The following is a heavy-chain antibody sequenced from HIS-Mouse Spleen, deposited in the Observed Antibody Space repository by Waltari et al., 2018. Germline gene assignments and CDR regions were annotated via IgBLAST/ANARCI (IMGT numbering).Heavy chain of an antibody. V-gene: IGHV3-30*03. CDR1: GFTFSSYG. Sequence: QVQLVESGGGVVQPGRSLRLSCAASGFTFSSYGMHWVRQAPGKGLEWVAVISYDGSNKYYAASVKGRFTISRDNSKNTLYLQMNSLRAEDTAVYYCEGVYGSGSYYFDYWGQGTLVTVSS. CDR2: ISYDGSNK. D-gene: IGHD3-10*01. J-gene: IGHJ4*02. CDR3: EGVYGSGSYYFDY.